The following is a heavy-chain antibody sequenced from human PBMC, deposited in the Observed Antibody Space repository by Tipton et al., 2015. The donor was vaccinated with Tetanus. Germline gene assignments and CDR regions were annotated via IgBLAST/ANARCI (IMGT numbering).Heavy chain of an antibody. J-gene: IGHJ4*02. CDR3: AKGLDQYKSGND. Sequence: TLSLTCAVYGGSFSGYYWSWIRQSPGKGLEWIGEIHPSGTTYYNPSLKSRVIISEDTSKNQFSLKLSSVIAADTAMYYCAKGLDQYKSGNDWGQGTLVTVSS. CDR2: IHPSGTT. V-gene: IGHV4-34*01. CDR1: GGSFSGYY. D-gene: IGHD1-1*01.